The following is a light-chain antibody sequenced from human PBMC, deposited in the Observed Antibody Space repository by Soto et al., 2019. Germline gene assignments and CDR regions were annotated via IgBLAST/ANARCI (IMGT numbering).Light chain of an antibody. CDR3: CSFTSSNTHV. V-gene: IGLV2-8*01. CDR2: EVS. J-gene: IGLJ1*01. CDR1: SSDVGGYNY. Sequence: QSALTQPPSASASPGQSVTISCTGTSSDVGGYNYVSWYQQRPGKAPKLMIYEVSQRPSGVPDRFSGSKSGNTATLTVSGLQAEDEADYYCCSFTSSNTHVFGTGTKLTVL.